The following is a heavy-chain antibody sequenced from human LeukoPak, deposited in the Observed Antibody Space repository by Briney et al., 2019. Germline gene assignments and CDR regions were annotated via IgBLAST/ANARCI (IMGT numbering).Heavy chain of an antibody. CDR2: MNPNSGNT. V-gene: IGHV1-8*03. CDR1: GYTFTSYD. Sequence: ASVKVSCKASGYTFTSYDINWVRQATGQGLEWMGWMNPNSGNTGYAQKFQGRVTITRNTSISTAYMELSSLRSEDTAVYYCARERGYCSGGSCYSGVRDDAFDIWGQGTMVTVSS. D-gene: IGHD2-15*01. J-gene: IGHJ3*02. CDR3: ARERGYCSGGSCYSGVRDDAFDI.